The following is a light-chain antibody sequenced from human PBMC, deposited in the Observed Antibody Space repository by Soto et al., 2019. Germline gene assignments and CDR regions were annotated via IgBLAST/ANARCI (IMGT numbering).Light chain of an antibody. CDR3: QQYVSSPWA. J-gene: IGKJ1*01. Sequence: IVLAQSPGTRSLSPGERATLSCRASQSVTNSFLAWYQQKPGQAPRLLIYGASRRATGIPDRFTGSGSGTDFTLTISRLEPEDVAVYDCQQYVSSPWAFGQGTKVDIK. CDR1: QSVTNSF. V-gene: IGKV3-20*01. CDR2: GAS.